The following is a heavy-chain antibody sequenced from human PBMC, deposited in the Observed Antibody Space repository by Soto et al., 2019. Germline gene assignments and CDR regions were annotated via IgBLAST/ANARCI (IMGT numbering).Heavy chain of an antibody. V-gene: IGHV3-21*01. CDR1: GFTFSSYM. Sequence: EVQLVESGGGLVKPGGSLRLSCAASGFTFSSYMMNWVRQAPGKGLEWVSSISSSSNYKYYADSVKGRFTISRDNAKNSLYLQMNSLRAEDTAVYYCARDPSPYDFWSGYSVWRLDYWGQVTLVTVSS. CDR3: ARDPSPYDFWSGYSVWRLDY. D-gene: IGHD3-3*01. CDR2: ISSSSNYK. J-gene: IGHJ4*02.